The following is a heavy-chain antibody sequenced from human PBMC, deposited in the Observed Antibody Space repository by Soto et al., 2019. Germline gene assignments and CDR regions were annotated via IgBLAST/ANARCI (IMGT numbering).Heavy chain of an antibody. Sequence: SETLSLTCAVYGGSFSGYYWSWIRQPPGKGLEWIGEINHSGSTNYNPSLKSRVTISVDTSKNQFSLKLSSVTAADTAVYYCARGQRQPLLSYYYYYGMDVWGQGTTVTVSS. J-gene: IGHJ6*02. CDR1: GGSFSGYY. V-gene: IGHV4-34*01. CDR2: INHSGST. D-gene: IGHD6-25*01. CDR3: ARGQRQPLLSYYYYYGMDV.